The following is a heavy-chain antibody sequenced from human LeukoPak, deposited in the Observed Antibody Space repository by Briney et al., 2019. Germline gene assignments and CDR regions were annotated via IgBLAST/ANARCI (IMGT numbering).Heavy chain of an antibody. CDR3: ARTTKRYYYGSRWFDP. CDR1: GGSFSGYY. CDR2: INHSGST. J-gene: IGHJ5*02. D-gene: IGHD3-10*01. V-gene: IGHV4-34*01. Sequence: PSETLSLTCAVYGGSFSGYYWSWIRQPPGKGLEWIGDINHSGSTNYNPSLKSRVTISVDTSKNQFSLKLSSVTAADTAVYYCARTTKRYYYGSRWFDPWGQGTLVTVSS.